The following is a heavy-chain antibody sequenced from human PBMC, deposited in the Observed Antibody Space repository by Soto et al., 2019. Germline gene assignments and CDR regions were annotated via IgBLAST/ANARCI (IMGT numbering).Heavy chain of an antibody. CDR1: GGSISSGGYY. D-gene: IGHD3-3*01. V-gene: IGHV4-31*03. Sequence: PSETLSLTCTVSGGSISSGGYYWSWIRQHPGKGLEWIGYIYYSGSTNYNPSLKSRVTISVDTSKNQFSLKLSSVTAADTAVYYCARIPGGFWRTYYYYYMDVWGKGTTVTVSS. CDR3: ARIPGGFWRTYYYYYMDV. CDR2: IYYSGST. J-gene: IGHJ6*03.